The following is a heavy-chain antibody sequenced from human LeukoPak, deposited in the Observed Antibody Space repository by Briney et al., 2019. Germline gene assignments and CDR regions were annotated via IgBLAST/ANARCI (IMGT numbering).Heavy chain of an antibody. Sequence: GGSLRFSCAASGFTFSSYWMSWVRQAPGKGLEWVANIKQDGSEKYYVDSVKGRFTISRDNAKNSLYLQMNSLRAEDTAVYYCARDRLYYGSGSYLNFWGQGTLVTVSS. CDR2: IKQDGSEK. V-gene: IGHV3-7*01. J-gene: IGHJ4*02. CDR3: ARDRLYYGSGSYLNF. CDR1: GFTFSSYW. D-gene: IGHD3-10*01.